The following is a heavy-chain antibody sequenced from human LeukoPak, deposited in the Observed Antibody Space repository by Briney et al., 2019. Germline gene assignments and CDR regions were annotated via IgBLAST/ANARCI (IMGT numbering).Heavy chain of an antibody. D-gene: IGHD2-15*01. CDR3: ARVRYCGGGACYRDAFDA. J-gene: IGHJ3*01. CDR2: INSDGSST. CDR1: GFTFSSYW. Sequence: GGSLRLSCAASGFTFSSYWMHWVRQAPGKGLVWVSRINSDGSSTSYADSVTGRFTISRDNAKNTLYLQLNSLRAEDTAVYYCARVRYCGGGACYRDAFDAWGQGTMVIVSS. V-gene: IGHV3-74*01.